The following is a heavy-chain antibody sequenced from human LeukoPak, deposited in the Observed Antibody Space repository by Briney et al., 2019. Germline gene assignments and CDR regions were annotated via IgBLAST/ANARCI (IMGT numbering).Heavy chain of an antibody. Sequence: SETLSLTCAVYGGSFSGYYWSWIRQPPGKGLEWMGEINHSGSTNSNPSLKSRVTISVDTSKNQFSLQLSSRTAADTALYYCARGWQGYYDSSGYYLLDYWGQGTLVTVS. CDR2: INHSGST. CDR3: ARGWQGYYDSSGYYLLDY. J-gene: IGHJ4*02. D-gene: IGHD3-22*01. CDR1: GGSFSGYY. V-gene: IGHV4-34*01.